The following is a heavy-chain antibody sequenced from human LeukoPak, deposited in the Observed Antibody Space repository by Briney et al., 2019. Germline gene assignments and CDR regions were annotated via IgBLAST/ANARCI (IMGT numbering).Heavy chain of an antibody. CDR2: IKQDGGEI. J-gene: IGHJ4*02. CDR3: ARDKIVGATKHDY. D-gene: IGHD1-26*01. CDR1: GVTFSSHW. Sequence: GGSLRLSCAGSGVTFSSHWMSWVRQAPGKRPEWVANIKQDGGEIYYVDSVKGRFTISRDNAKNSLWLQMNSLRAEDTAVYYCARDKIVGATKHDYWGQGTLVTVSS. V-gene: IGHV3-7*03.